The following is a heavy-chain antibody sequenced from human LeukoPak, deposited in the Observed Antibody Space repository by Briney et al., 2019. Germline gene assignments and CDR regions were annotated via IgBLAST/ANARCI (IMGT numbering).Heavy chain of an antibody. D-gene: IGHD1-14*01. J-gene: IGHJ4*02. CDR2: ISRNSGDI. CDR1: GFTFGDYA. V-gene: IGHV3-9*01. Sequence: PGGSLRPSCAASGFTFGDYAMHWVRQTPGKGLEWVSGISRNSGDIGYADSVKGRFTISRDNAENSLYLQMNSLRVEDTALYYCAKPARTDYADYWGRGTLVTVSS. CDR3: AKPARTDYADY.